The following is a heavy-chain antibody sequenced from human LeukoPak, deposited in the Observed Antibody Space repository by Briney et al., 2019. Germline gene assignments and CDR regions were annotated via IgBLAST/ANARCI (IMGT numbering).Heavy chain of an antibody. V-gene: IGHV4-34*01. J-gene: IGHJ3*02. CDR1: GGSFSGYY. Sequence: PSETLSLTCAVYGGSFSGYYWSWIRQPPGKGLEWIGEINHSGSTNYNPSLKSRVTISVDTSKNQFSLKLSSVTAADTAVYYRARAPIVVVVAATKRDAFDIWGQGTMVTVSS. CDR2: INHSGST. D-gene: IGHD2-15*01. CDR3: ARAPIVVVVAATKRDAFDI.